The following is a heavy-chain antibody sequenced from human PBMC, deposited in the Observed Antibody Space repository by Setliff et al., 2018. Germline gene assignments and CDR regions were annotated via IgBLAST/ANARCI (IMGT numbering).Heavy chain of an antibody. J-gene: IGHJ6*03. V-gene: IGHV4-34*01. Sequence: SETLSLTCAASGGTFTYYYWTWIRQSPAKGLEWIGEITHTGTTGSTKYNPSLKSRVTMSVDKSKNQSSLKLTSVTAADTAVYYCARGLEGEDYFYYMDVWGKGNTVTVSS. CDR2: ITHTGTTGST. D-gene: IGHD2-21*01. CDR1: GGTFTYYY. CDR3: ARGLEGEDYFYYMDV.